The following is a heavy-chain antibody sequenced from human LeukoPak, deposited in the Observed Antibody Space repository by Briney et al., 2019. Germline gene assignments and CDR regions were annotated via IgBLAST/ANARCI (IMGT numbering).Heavy chain of an antibody. CDR1: GGSISSGGYS. V-gene: IGHV4-31*03. J-gene: IGHJ4*02. CDR3: ARDYGSGSYFDY. Sequence: PSQTLSLTCTVSGGSISSGGYSWSWIRQHPGKGLEWIGYIYYSGSTYYNPSLKSRVTISVDTSKNQFSLKLSSVTAADTAVYYCARDYGSGSYFDYWGQGTLVTVSS. D-gene: IGHD3-10*01. CDR2: IYYSGST.